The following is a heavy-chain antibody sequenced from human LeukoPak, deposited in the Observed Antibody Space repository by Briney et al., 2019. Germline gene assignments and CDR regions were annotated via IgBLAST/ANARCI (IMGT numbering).Heavy chain of an antibody. V-gene: IGHV3-30*02. D-gene: IGHD6-13*01. CDR2: IRYDGSNK. CDR1: GFTFSSYG. J-gene: IGHJ4*02. Sequence: PGGSLRLSCAASGFTFSSYGMHWVRQAPGKGLEWVAFIRYDGSNKYYADSRKGRFTISRDNSKNTLHLQMNSLRAEDTAVYYCKKDGGGVYCSSRGFDYWGQGTLVTVSS. CDR3: KKDGGGVYCSSRGFDY.